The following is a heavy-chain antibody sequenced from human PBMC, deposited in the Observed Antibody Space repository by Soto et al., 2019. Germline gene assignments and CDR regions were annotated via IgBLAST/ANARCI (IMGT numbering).Heavy chain of an antibody. CDR1: GDILSGYT. D-gene: IGHD1-1*01. CDR2: IIPIIGAP. V-gene: IGHV1-69*08. J-gene: IGHJ6*04. Sequence: VELEHSGAEVKKPGSSVKVSCTTSGDILSGYTFSWVRQAPGQGLEWMGRIIPIIGAPFSTQKFQDRVAFTADISTNTVYMDLRSLTSEHTAVYYCARVFGTTEWTRGMDVWGKGTTVTVSS. CDR3: ARVFGTTEWTRGMDV.